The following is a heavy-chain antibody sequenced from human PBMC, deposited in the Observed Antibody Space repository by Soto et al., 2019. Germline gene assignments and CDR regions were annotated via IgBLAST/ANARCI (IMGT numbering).Heavy chain of an antibody. CDR1: GFTFSTQA. D-gene: IGHD6-19*01. CDR3: AKDLHGSGWAFDQ. CDR2: LISSGVSP. J-gene: IGHJ4*02. V-gene: IGHV3-23*01. Sequence: EVQLLESGGGLVQPGGSLRLSCSASGFTFSTQAMAWVRQAPGKGLEWVSALISSGVSPDYADSVKGRFTISRDNSKNTLYLQMNSLRADDTAVYYCAKDLHGSGWAFDQWGQGTVVTVSS.